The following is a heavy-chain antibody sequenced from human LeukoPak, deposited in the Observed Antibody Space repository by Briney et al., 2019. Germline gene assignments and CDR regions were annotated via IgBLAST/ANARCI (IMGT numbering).Heavy chain of an antibody. CDR3: ARESGRYDSSGYYYHTMVGGGSQGYYFDY. D-gene: IGHD3-22*01. CDR1: GGSISSGSYY. CDR2: IYTSGST. J-gene: IGHJ4*02. Sequence: SETLSLTCTVSGGSISSGSYYWSWIRQPAGKGLEWIGRIYTSGSTNYNPSLKSRVTISVDTSKNQFSLKLSSVTAADTAVYYCARESGRYDSSGYYYHTMVGGGSQGYYFDYWGQGTLVTVSS. V-gene: IGHV4-61*02.